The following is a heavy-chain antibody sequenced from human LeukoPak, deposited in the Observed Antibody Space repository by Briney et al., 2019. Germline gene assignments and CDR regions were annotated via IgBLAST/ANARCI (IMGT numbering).Heavy chain of an antibody. V-gene: IGHV4-59*01. D-gene: IGHD1-26*01. CDR2: IYYSGST. Sequence: SETLSLTCTVSGGSISSYYWSWIRQPPGKGLEWIGYIYYSGSTNYNPSLKSRVTISVDTSKNQFSLKLSSVTAADTAVYYCARGIVGAGDAFDIWGQGTMVTVSS. CDR3: ARGIVGAGDAFDI. CDR1: GGSISSYY. J-gene: IGHJ3*02.